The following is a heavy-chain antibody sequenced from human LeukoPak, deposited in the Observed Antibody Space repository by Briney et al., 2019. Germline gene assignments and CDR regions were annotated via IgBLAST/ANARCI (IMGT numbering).Heavy chain of an antibody. CDR2: ISWNSGNV. J-gene: IGHJ3*02. CDR1: GLTFDDYA. CDR3: AKAGGGSNLGGAFDI. V-gene: IGHV3-9*01. D-gene: IGHD2-15*01. Sequence: GRSLRLSCAASGLTFDDYAVHWVRQAPGKGLEWVSGISWNSGNVGYGDSVKGRFTISRDNAKNSLYLQMNSLRTEDTALYYCAKAGGGSNLGGAFDIWGQGTMVTVSS.